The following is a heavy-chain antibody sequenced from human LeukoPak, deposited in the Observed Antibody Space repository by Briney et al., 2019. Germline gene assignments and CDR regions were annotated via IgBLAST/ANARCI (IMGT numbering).Heavy chain of an antibody. D-gene: IGHD3-22*01. V-gene: IGHV3-23*01. J-gene: IGHJ4*02. CDR1: GFTFSSYA. Sequence: PGGSLRLSCAASGFTFSSYAMSWVRQAPGEGLEWVSAISGSGGSTYYADSVKGRFTISRDNSKNTLYLQMNSLRAEDTAVYYCAKDRYYYDSSWTFDYWGQGTLVTVSS. CDR3: AKDRYYYDSSWTFDY. CDR2: ISGSGGST.